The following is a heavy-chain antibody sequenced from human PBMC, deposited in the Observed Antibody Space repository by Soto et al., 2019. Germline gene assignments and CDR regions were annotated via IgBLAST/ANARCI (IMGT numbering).Heavy chain of an antibody. D-gene: IGHD4-17*01. Sequence: PGGSLRLFCAASGFTFSSFAMSWVRQAPGKGLEWVSAISGSGGSTYYADSVKGRFTISRDNSKNTLYLQMNSLRAEDTAVYYCAKHYGDYSNNWFDPWGQRTLVTVSS. CDR1: GFTFSSFA. V-gene: IGHV3-23*01. CDR2: ISGSGGST. CDR3: AKHYGDYSNNWFDP. J-gene: IGHJ5*02.